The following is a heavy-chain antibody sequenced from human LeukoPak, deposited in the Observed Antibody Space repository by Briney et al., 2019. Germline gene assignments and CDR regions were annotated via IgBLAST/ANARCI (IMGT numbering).Heavy chain of an antibody. D-gene: IGHD4-11*01. Sequence: RSGGSLRLSCAASGFTFDDYGMSWVRQAPGKGLEWVSGINWNGGSTGYADSVKGRFTISRDNAKNSLYLQMNSLRAEDTALYYCARAFRRYSNYVFTFDYWGQGTLVTVSS. J-gene: IGHJ4*02. CDR1: GFTFDDYG. V-gene: IGHV3-20*04. CDR3: ARAFRRYSNYVFTFDY. CDR2: INWNGGST.